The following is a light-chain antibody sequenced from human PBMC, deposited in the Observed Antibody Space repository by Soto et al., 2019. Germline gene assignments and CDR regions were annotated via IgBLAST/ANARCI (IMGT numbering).Light chain of an antibody. CDR1: SSDVGSDNL. CDR2: EGS. Sequence: QSALTQPASVSGSPGQSITISCTGTSSDVGSDNLVSWYQQHPGKAPKLMIYEGSKRPSGVSNRFSGSKSGNTASLTISGLQAEDEADYHCSSFTSSITYVFGTGTKVTVL. V-gene: IGLV2-14*02. J-gene: IGLJ1*01. CDR3: SSFTSSITYV.